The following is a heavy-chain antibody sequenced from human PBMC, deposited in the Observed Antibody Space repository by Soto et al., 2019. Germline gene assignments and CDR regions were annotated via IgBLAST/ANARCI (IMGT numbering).Heavy chain of an antibody. V-gene: IGHV4-61*01. CDR1: GDSIMRDSYY. CDR2: IYYTGGT. D-gene: IGHD1-1*01. Sequence: PSETLSLTCTVSGDSIMRDSYYWNWIRQHPGKGLEWIGYIYYTGGTKYSPSLKSRVTISVDTSKNQFSLKLRSVTAADTAVYYCARVGNWNDGLGSWGQGALVTVSS. CDR3: ARVGNWNDGLGS. J-gene: IGHJ5*02.